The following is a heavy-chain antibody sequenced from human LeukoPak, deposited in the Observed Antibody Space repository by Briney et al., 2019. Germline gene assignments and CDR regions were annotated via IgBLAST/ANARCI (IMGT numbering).Heavy chain of an antibody. V-gene: IGHV4-30-4*07. CDR3: GRSYQGRDFDY. Sequence: SETLSLTCAVSGGSISSGGYSWNWIRQPPGKGLEWIGYIYNSGSTSYNPSLKSRVTMSVDTSKNQFSLKLSSVTAADTAVYYCGRSYQGRDFDYWGQGTLVTVSS. CDR2: IYNSGST. J-gene: IGHJ4*02. CDR1: GGSISSGGYS.